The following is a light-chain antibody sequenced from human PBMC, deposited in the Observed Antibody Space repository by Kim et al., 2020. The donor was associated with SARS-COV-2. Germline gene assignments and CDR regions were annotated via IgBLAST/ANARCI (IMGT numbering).Light chain of an antibody. Sequence: PSVSGSPGQTASITCSGDKLGDKYACWYQQKPGQSPVLVIYQDSKRPSGIPERFSGSNSGNTATLTISGTQAMDEADYYCQAWDSSTVVFGGGTKLTVL. J-gene: IGLJ2*01. V-gene: IGLV3-1*01. CDR1: KLGDKY. CDR3: QAWDSSTVV. CDR2: QDS.